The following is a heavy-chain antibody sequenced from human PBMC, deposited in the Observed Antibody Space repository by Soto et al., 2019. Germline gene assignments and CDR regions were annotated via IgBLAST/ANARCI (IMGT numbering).Heavy chain of an antibody. CDR3: ASTGVRYYYLYV. CDR1: GYTFTSYD. V-gene: IGHV1-46*03. D-gene: IGHD1-26*01. Sequence: GASGKVCCKASGYTFTSYDMHWVRQAPGQGLEWMGIINPSGGSTSYAQKFQGRVTMTRDTSTSTVYMELSSLRSEDTAVYYCASTGVRYYYLYVWGQGTLVTVSS. CDR2: INPSGGST. J-gene: IGHJ4*02.